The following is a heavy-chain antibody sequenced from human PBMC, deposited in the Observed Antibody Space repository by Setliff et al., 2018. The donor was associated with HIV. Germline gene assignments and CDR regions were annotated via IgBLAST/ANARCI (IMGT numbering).Heavy chain of an antibody. CDR1: GGSISSSSYY. CDR2: IYYRGSA. V-gene: IGHV4-39*07. D-gene: IGHD6-13*01. J-gene: IGHJ5*02. Sequence: ETLSLTCTVSGGSISSSSYYWGWIRQPPGKGLEWIGSIYYRGSAYYNPSLKSRVTISLDTSKNQFSLKLSSVTAADTAVYYCARGLNIAAALHNWFDPWGQGTLVTVSS. CDR3: ARGLNIAAALHNWFDP.